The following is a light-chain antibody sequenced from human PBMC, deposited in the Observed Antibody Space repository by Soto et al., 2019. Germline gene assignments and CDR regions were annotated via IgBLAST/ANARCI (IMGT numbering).Light chain of an antibody. CDR3: QQYGSSRT. Sequence: EIVLTQSPGTLSLSPGERATLSCRASQSVSSSYLAWYQQKPGQATRLLIYGASSRTTGIPDRFSGSGSGTDFTLTISRLEPEDFPVYYCQQYGSSRTFGQGTKVEIK. V-gene: IGKV3-20*01. CDR1: QSVSSSY. CDR2: GAS. J-gene: IGKJ1*01.